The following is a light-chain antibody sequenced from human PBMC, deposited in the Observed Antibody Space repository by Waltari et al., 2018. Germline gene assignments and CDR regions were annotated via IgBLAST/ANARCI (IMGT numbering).Light chain of an antibody. CDR1: GGSIATNY. Sequence: KFMLTQPHSVSESPGKTVTISCTGSGGSIATNYVQWYQQRPGSAPILLTFEDNQRPSWVPDRVSGSIETSSNSASLTISGLKTEDEADYYCQSYDSTDWVFGGGTKLTVL. V-gene: IGLV6-57*02. CDR3: QSYDSTDWV. CDR2: EDN. J-gene: IGLJ3*02.